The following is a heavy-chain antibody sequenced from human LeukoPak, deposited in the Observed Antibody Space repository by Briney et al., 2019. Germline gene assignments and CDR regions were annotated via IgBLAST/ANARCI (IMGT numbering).Heavy chain of an antibody. V-gene: IGHV1-18*01. CDR1: GYTFNRYG. CDR3: ARDFSNTSGFKVVIDY. CDR2: ISCYNGDK. Sequence: ASVMVSCKASGYTFNRYGISWVRQAPGQGPEWMGWISCYNGDKKFEQKFQDRFNMTSDASASTAYMELRSLTSDDTAVYYCARDFSNTSGFKVVIDYWGQGTSVTVSS. D-gene: IGHD3-22*01. J-gene: IGHJ4*02.